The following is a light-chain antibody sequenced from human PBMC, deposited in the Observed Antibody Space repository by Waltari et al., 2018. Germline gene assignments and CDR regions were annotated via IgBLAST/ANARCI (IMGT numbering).Light chain of an antibody. V-gene: IGLV2-14*01. J-gene: IGLJ1*01. CDR2: DVS. CDR3: SSYTRSSSYV. CDR1: CSAIGGENF. Sequence: QSALTQPAPVPGSPEQSIPTPSTGTCSAIGGENFFPWYQQHPGKAPKLILFDVSDRPSGVSNRFSGSKSGNSASLTISGLQAEDEADYYCSSYTRSSSYVFGTGTKVTVL.